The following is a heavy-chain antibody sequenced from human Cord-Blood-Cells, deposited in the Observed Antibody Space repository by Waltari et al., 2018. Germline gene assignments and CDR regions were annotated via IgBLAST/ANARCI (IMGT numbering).Heavy chain of an antibody. Sequence: QVQLVQSGAEVKKPGASVKVSCKASGYTFTSYYMHWVRQAPGQGLEWMGIINPSGGSTSYAQKFQGRVTMTRDTSTSTVYMELSSLRSEDTAVYYCARDRTVVVPAAMTNYYYYYGMDVWGQGTTVTVSS. J-gene: IGHJ6*02. CDR1: GYTFTSYY. CDR2: INPSGGST. CDR3: ARDRTVVVPAAMTNYYYYYGMDV. V-gene: IGHV1-46*01. D-gene: IGHD2-2*01.